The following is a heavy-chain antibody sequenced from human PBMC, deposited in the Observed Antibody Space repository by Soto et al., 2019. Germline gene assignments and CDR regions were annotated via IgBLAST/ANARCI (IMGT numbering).Heavy chain of an antibody. Sequence: HPGGSLRLSCEASGFSFSTYTMSWVRQSPGKGLEWVSAVLQTGTSTYYADSVKGRFTISRDNSKNTLYLQMNNLRAEDTAVYYCAKDFTPDGYWDFDYWGQGTLVTVSS. V-gene: IGHV3-23*01. J-gene: IGHJ4*02. CDR1: GFSFSTYT. CDR2: VLQTGTST. CDR3: AKDFTPDGYWDFDY. D-gene: IGHD4-17*01.